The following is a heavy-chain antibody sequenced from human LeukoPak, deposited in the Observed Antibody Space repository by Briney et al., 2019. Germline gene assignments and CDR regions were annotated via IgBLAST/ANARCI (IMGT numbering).Heavy chain of an antibody. CDR1: GYTFTGYY. D-gene: IGHD5-24*01. CDR3: ARDSGDGYNLAFYYYYMDV. J-gene: IGHJ6*03. CDR2: INPNSGGT. Sequence: SVKVSCKASGYTFTGYYMHWVRQAPGQGLEWMGWINPNSGGTNYAQKFQGRVTMTRDTSISTAYMELSRLRSDDTAVYYCARDSGDGYNLAFYYYYMDVWGKGTTVSVSS. V-gene: IGHV1-2*02.